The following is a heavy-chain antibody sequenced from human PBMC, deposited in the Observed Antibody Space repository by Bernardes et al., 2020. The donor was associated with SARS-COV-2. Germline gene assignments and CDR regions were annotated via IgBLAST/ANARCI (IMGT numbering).Heavy chain of an antibody. J-gene: IGHJ4*02. Sequence: GGSLRLSCAASGFTFSSYSMNWVRQAPGKGLEWVSAISSTSSHMFYADSVKGRFTIFRDNAKSSLYLQMNSLRAEDTAVYYCARVCYDSSGYWHYFDYWGQGTLVTVSS. V-gene: IGHV3-21*06. CDR1: GFTFSSYS. D-gene: IGHD3-22*01. CDR3: ARVCYDSSGYWHYFDY. CDR2: ISSTSSHM.